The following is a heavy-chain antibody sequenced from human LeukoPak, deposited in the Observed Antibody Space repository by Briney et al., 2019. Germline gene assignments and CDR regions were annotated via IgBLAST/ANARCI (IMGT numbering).Heavy chain of an antibody. D-gene: IGHD6-13*01. CDR1: GYTFTSYA. J-gene: IGHJ4*02. CDR2: INAGNGNT. Sequence: ASVEVSCKASGYTFTSYAMHWVRQAPGQRLEWMGWINAGNGNTKYSQKFQGRVTITRDTSASTAYMELSSLRSEDTAVYYCARGLSRYSSSWYGYWGQGTLVTVSS. V-gene: IGHV1-3*01. CDR3: ARGLSRYSSSWYGY.